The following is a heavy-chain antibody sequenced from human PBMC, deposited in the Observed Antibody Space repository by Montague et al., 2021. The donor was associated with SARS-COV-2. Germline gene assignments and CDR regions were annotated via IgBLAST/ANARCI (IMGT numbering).Heavy chain of an antibody. J-gene: IGHJ4*02. CDR3: AREEDSYGSGTLDY. Sequence: SLRLSCAASGFPFSSYEMNWVRQAPGKGLEWVSYISSSGSTLYHADSVRGRFTISRDNARDSVYLQMNSLRAEDTAVYYCAREEDSYGSGTLDYWGQGTLATVSS. CDR1: GFPFSSYE. CDR2: ISSSGSTL. D-gene: IGHD3-10*01. V-gene: IGHV3-48*03.